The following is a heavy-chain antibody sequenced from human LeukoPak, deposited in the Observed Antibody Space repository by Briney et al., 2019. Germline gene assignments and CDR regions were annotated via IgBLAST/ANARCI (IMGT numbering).Heavy chain of an antibody. CDR3: AKHQVLLWFGELSH. CDR2: ISGSGGST. V-gene: IGHV3-23*01. J-gene: IGHJ4*01. CDR1: GFTFSSYA. Sequence: GGSLRLSCAASGFTFSSYAMSWVRQAPGKGLEWVSAISGSGGSTYYADSVKGRFTISRDNSKNTLYLQMNSLRAEDTAVYYCAKHQVLLWFGELSHWGHGTLVTVSS. D-gene: IGHD3-10*01.